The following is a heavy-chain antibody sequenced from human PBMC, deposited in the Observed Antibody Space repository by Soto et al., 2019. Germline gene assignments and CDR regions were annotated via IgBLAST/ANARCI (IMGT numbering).Heavy chain of an antibody. CDR2: ISGSGGTT. CDR1: GFTFSRYA. D-gene: IGHD5-12*01. Sequence: EVQLLESGGGLVQPGGSLRLSCAASGFTFSRYAMSWVRQAPGKGLEWVSAISGSGGTTYYADSVKGRFTISRDNSRNTLYLQMNSLRAEDTAVYYCAKGIYSGYGPPDYWGQGTLVTVSS. CDR3: AKGIYSGYGPPDY. V-gene: IGHV3-23*01. J-gene: IGHJ4*02.